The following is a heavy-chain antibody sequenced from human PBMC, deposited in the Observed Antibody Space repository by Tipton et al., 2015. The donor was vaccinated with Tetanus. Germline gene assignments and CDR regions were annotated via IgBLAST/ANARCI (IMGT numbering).Heavy chain of an antibody. J-gene: IGHJ4*02. Sequence: AASGFTFSSFAVHWVRQAPGKGLEWVAVSWYDGTDKYYADSGKGRFTISRDNSKNTLYLQMNSLRAEDTAVYYCAREADCSGGSCFSGDFDNWGQGTQVTVSS. CDR1: GFTFSSFA. V-gene: IGHV3-33*08. CDR3: AREADCSGGSCFSGDFDN. D-gene: IGHD2-15*01. CDR2: SWYDGTDK.